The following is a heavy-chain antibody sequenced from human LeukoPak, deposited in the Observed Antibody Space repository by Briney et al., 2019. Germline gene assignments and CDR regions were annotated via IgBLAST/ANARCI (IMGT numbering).Heavy chain of an antibody. V-gene: IGHV3-66*02. CDR3: ARVQQAREQEYYYDSSGYYFDY. J-gene: IGHJ4*02. CDR1: GFTVSSNY. Sequence: PGGSLRLSCAASGFTVSSNYMSWVRQAPGKGLEWVSVIYSGGSTYYADSVKGRFTISRDNSKNTLYLQMNSLRAEDTAVHYCARVQQAREQEYYYDSSGYYFDYWGQGTLVTVSS. CDR2: IYSGGST. D-gene: IGHD3-22*01.